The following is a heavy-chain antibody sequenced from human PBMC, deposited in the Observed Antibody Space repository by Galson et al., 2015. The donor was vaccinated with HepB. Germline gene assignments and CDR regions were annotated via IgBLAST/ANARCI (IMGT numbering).Heavy chain of an antibody. CDR2: ISAYNGNT. D-gene: IGHD6-13*01. CDR1: GYTFTSYG. Sequence: SVKVSCKASGYTFTSYGISWVRQAPGQGLEWMGWISAYNGNTNYAQKLQGRVTMTTDTSTSTAYMELRSLRSDDTAVYYCARGYSSSWVSVYFDYWGQGTLVTVSS. V-gene: IGHV1-18*04. CDR3: ARGYSSSWVSVYFDY. J-gene: IGHJ4*02.